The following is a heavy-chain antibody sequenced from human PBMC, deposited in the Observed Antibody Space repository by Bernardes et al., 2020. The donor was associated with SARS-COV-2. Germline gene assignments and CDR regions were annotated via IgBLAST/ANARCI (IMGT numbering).Heavy chain of an antibody. J-gene: IGHJ4*02. V-gene: IGHV3-11*04. CDR1: GFAFSDYY. CDR3: AGGGPSSPLLWFGELLLGSLDY. CDR2: ISSHATTI. D-gene: IGHD3-10*01. Sequence: GGSLRLSCAASGFAFSDYYMTWIRQAPGKGLEWVAYISSHATTIYYADSVKGRFTISRDNARSSLFLQMNSLRAEDTAVYYCAGGGPSSPLLWFGELLLGSLDYWGQGTLVTVSS.